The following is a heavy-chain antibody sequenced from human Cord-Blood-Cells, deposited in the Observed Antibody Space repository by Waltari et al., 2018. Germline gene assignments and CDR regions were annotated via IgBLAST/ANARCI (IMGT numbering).Heavy chain of an antibody. Sequence: QVQLVESGGGVVQPGRSLRLSCAASGFTFSSYAMHWVRQAPGKGREWVAVIAYDGSNKYYADSVKGRFTISRDNSKNTLYLQMNSLRAEDTAVYYCASELIDAFDIWGQGTMVTVSS. CDR1: GFTFSSYA. CDR2: IAYDGSNK. J-gene: IGHJ3*02. V-gene: IGHV3-30-3*01. CDR3: ASELIDAFDI.